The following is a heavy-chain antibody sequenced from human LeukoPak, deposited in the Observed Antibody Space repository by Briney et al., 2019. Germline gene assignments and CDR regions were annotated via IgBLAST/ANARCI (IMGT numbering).Heavy chain of an antibody. J-gene: IGHJ4*02. CDR1: GFSFSTSW. V-gene: IGHV3-53*04. CDR3: ARGTYGSGSYYPDY. CDR2: IYSGGST. D-gene: IGHD3-10*01. Sequence: GGSLRLSCSASGFSFSTSWMDWVRQAPGKGLEWVSVIYSGGSTYYADSVKGRFTISRHNSKNTLYLQMNSLRAEDTAVYYCARGTYGSGSYYPDYWGQGTLVTVSS.